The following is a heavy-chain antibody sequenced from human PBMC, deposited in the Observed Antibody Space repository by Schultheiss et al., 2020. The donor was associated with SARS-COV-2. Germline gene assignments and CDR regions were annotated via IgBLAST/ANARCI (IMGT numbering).Heavy chain of an antibody. V-gene: IGHV1-69*05. D-gene: IGHD3-16*02. J-gene: IGHJ4*02. Sequence: KISCKASGGTFSSYAISWVRQAPGQGLEWMGGIIPIFGTANYAQKFRGRVTITRDMSTSTAYMELRSLRSEDTAVYYCAAVTWTSGSYRDYWGQGTLVTVSA. CDR2: IIPIFGTA. CDR3: AAVTWTSGSYRDY. CDR1: GGTFSSYA.